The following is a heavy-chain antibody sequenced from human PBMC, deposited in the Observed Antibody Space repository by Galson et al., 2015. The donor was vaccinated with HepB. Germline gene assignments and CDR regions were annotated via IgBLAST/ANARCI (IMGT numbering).Heavy chain of an antibody. V-gene: IGHV1-69*13. J-gene: IGHJ3*02. CDR1: GGTFSSYA. CDR3: ARVIASYDSSVSAFDI. Sequence: SVKVSCKASGGTFSSYAISWVRQAPGQGLEWMGGIIPIFGIANYAQKFQGRVTITADESTSTAYMELSSLRSEDTAVYYCARVIASYDSSVSAFDIWGQGTMVTVSS. CDR2: IIPIFGIA. D-gene: IGHD3-22*01.